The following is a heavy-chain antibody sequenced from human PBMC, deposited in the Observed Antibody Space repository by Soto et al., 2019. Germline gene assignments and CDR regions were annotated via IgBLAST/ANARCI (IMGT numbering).Heavy chain of an antibody. Sequence: PGESLKISCKGSGYSFSSSWIGWVRQMPGKGLEWLGFIYPGDSDTRYSPSFQGHITISADKSTNTAYLQWSSLKASDTAMYYFARPPLPGIVVPGGYNYHDGLDVWGQGTPVTVSS. CDR3: ARPPLPGIVVPGGYNYHDGLDV. CDR2: IYPGDSDT. D-gene: IGHD6-19*01. V-gene: IGHV5-51*01. CDR1: GYSFSSSW. J-gene: IGHJ6*02.